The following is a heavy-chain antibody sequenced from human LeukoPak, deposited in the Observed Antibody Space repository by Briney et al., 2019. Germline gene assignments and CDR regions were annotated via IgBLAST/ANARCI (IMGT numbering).Heavy chain of an antibody. D-gene: IGHD1-26*01. CDR2: IYPGDSDT. V-gene: IGHV5-51*01. CDR3: AIHGYSGSWNSGWFDR. J-gene: IGHJ5*02. Sequence: GESLKISCKGSGYSFTTYWIVWVRQMPGKGREWMGIIYPGDSDTRYSPSFQGEVTISADKSISNAYLQWSSLKTSDTTMFYCAIHGYSGSWNSGWFDRWGEAGLVTVS. CDR1: GYSFTTYW.